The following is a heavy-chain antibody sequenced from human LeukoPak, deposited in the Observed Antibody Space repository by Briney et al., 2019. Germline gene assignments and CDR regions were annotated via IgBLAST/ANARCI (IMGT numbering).Heavy chain of an antibody. CDR2: ISGSGGST. Sequence: PGGSLGLSCAASGFTFSSYAMSWVRQAPGKGLEWVSAISGSGGSTYYADSVKGRFTISRDNSKNTLYLQMNSLRAEDTAVYYCAKTVDYGVETTYYFDYWGQGTLVTVSS. D-gene: IGHD4-17*01. CDR1: GFTFSSYA. J-gene: IGHJ4*02. V-gene: IGHV3-23*01. CDR3: AKTVDYGVETTYYFDY.